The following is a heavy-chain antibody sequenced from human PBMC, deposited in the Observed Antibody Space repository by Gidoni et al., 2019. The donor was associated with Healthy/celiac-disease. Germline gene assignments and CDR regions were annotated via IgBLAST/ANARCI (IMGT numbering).Heavy chain of an antibody. CDR3: ATDRGYDFWSGYYRADGMDV. J-gene: IGHJ6*02. D-gene: IGHD3-3*01. V-gene: IGHV1-69*12. CDR1: GGTFSSYA. Sequence: QVQLVQSGAEVQKPGSSVKVSCKASGGTFSSYAISWVRQAPGQGLEWLGGIIPIFGTANYAQKFQGRVTITADESTSTAYMELSSLRSEDTAVYYCATDRGYDFWSGYYRADGMDVWGQGTTVTVSS. CDR2: IIPIFGTA.